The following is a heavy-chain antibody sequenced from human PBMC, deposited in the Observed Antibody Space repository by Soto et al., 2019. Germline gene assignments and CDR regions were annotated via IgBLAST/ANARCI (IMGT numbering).Heavy chain of an antibody. J-gene: IGHJ6*03. V-gene: IGHV3-23*01. Sequence: EVQLFESGGGLVQPWGPLRLSCATAGFIFTNHGMRWVRKATGQGLEWVSAISARGCRTHYADSVRGRFTVSRDNIKNMLYMQIHSLRADDTAEYYCARLVFGVVPGHYYYMDVWGKGTTVTVSS. CDR2: ISARGCRT. D-gene: IGHD3-3*01. CDR3: ARLVFGVVPGHYYYMDV. CDR1: GFIFTNHG.